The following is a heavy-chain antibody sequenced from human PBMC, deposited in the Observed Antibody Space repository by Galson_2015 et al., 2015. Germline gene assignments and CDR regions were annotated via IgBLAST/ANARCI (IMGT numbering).Heavy chain of an antibody. CDR3: ARDPVDTAMVGPDYYFDY. Sequence: SVKVSCKASGHTFTSYCMHWVRQAPGQGLEWMGIINPSGGSTSYAQKFQGRVTMTRDTSTSTVYMELSSLRSEDTAVYYCARDPVDTAMVGPDYYFDYWGQGTLVTVSS. D-gene: IGHD5-18*01. CDR1: GHTFTSYC. J-gene: IGHJ4*02. CDR2: INPSGGST. V-gene: IGHV1-46*01.